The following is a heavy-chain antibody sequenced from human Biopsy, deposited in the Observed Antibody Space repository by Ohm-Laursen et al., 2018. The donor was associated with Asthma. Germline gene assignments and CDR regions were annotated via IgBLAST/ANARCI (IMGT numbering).Heavy chain of an antibody. D-gene: IGHD3-16*02. V-gene: IGHV1-18*01. Sequence: ASVKVSCKTSGYTFNSAGITWVRQAPGQGLEWMGWISVYNGNTKVAQKLQGRVTITADVFTNTVHMELSSLRSEDTAVLYCAKARCYYYYCDMEVWGQGTTVTVSS. J-gene: IGHJ6*02. CDR1: GYTFNSAG. CDR2: ISVYNGNT. CDR3: AKARCYYYYCDMEV.